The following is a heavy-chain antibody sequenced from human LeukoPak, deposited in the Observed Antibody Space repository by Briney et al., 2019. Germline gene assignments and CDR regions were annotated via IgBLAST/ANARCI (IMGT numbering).Heavy chain of an antibody. J-gene: IGHJ4*02. CDR2: ISGSGGST. CDR1: GFTFSSYA. CDR3: AKGTSSSCYSAPNY. D-gene: IGHD2-15*01. Sequence: GGSLRLSCAASGFTFSSYAMSWVRQAPGKGLEWVSAISGSGGSTYYADSVKGRFTISRDNSKNTLYLQMNSLRAEVTAVYYCAKGTSSSCYSAPNYWGQGTLVTVSS. V-gene: IGHV3-23*01.